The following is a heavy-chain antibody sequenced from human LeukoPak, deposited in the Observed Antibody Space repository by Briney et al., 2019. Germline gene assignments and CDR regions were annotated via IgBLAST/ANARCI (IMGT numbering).Heavy chain of an antibody. V-gene: IGHV3-23*01. CDR3: AKGPADYDILTGYFDY. J-gene: IGHJ4*02. Sequence: TGGSLRLSCAASGFTFSSYGMSWVRQAPGKGLEWVSAISGSGGSTYYADSVKGRFTISRDNSKNTLYLQMNSLRAEDTAVYYCAKGPADYDILTGYFDYWGQGTLVTVSS. CDR1: GFTFSSYG. CDR2: ISGSGGST. D-gene: IGHD3-9*01.